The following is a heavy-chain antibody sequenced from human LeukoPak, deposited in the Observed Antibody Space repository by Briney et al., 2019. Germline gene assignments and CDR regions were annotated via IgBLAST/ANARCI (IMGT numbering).Heavy chain of an antibody. J-gene: IGHJ3*02. CDR2: IKQDGSEK. Sequence: GGSLRLSCAASGFTFSSYWMSWVRQAPGKGLEWVANIKQDGSEKYYVDSVKGRFTISRDNSKNTLYLQMNSLRAEDTAVYYCAKPTGYSSGWLDAFDIWGQGTMVTVSS. V-gene: IGHV3-7*03. CDR3: AKPTGYSSGWLDAFDI. CDR1: GFTFSSYW. D-gene: IGHD6-19*01.